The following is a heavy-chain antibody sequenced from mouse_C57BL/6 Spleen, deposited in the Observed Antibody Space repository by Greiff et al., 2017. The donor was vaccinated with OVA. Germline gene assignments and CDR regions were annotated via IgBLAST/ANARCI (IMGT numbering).Heavy chain of an antibody. V-gene: IGHV1-15*01. Sequence: QVHVKQSGAELVRPGASVTLSCKASGYTFTDYEMHWVKQTPVHGLEWIGAIDPETGGTAYNQKFKGKAILTADKSSSTAYMELRSLTSEDSAVYYCTSKNPLYYYGSSSYFDYWGQGTTLTVSS. CDR3: TSKNPLYYYGSSSYFDY. CDR2: IDPETGGT. D-gene: IGHD1-1*01. J-gene: IGHJ2*01. CDR1: GYTFTDYE.